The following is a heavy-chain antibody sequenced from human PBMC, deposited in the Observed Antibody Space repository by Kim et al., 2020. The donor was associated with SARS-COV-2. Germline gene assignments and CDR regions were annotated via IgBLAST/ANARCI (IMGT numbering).Heavy chain of an antibody. CDR1: GYTFTSYA. J-gene: IGHJ4*02. D-gene: IGHD3-22*01. CDR3: ARSRLPYYYDSSGHNY. CDR2: INAGNGNT. V-gene: IGHV1-3*01. Sequence: ASVKVSCKASGYTFTSYAMHWVRQAPGQRLEWMGWINAGNGNTKYSQKFQGRVTITRDTSASTAYMELSSLRSEDTAVYYCARSRLPYYYDSSGHNYWGQGTLVTVSS.